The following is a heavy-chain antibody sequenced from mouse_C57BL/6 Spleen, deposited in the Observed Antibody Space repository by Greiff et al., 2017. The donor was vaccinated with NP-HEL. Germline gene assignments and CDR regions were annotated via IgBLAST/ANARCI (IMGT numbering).Heavy chain of an antibody. CDR3: ARGTTVVAPVFDV. CDR1: GYTFTSYW. Sequence: QVQLQQSGAELVMPGASVKLSCKASGYTFTSYWMHWVKQRPGQGLEWIGEIDPSDSYTNYNQKFKGKSTLTVDKSSSTAYMQLSSLTSEDSAVYYCARGTTVVAPVFDVWGTGTTVTVSS. V-gene: IGHV1-69*01. J-gene: IGHJ1*03. CDR2: IDPSDSYT. D-gene: IGHD1-1*01.